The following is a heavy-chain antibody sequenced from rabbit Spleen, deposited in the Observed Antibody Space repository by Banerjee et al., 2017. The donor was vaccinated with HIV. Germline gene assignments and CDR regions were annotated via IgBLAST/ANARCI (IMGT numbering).Heavy chain of an antibody. Sequence: QQLVESGGGLVKPGASLTLTCTASGFSFSSSYYMCWVRQAPGKGPEWIACIYGGGGSAYYASWVKSRFTISRTSSTTVTLQMTSLTAADRAAYFCARDLVGVIGWNFYLWGPGTLVTVS. CDR1: GFSFSSSYY. CDR2: IYGGGGSA. D-gene: IGHD1-1*01. J-gene: IGHJ4*01. CDR3: ARDLVGVIGWNFYL. V-gene: IGHV1S40*01.